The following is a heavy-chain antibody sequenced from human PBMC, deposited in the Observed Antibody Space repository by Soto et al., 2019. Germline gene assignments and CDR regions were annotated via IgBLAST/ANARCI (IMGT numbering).Heavy chain of an antibody. CDR3: AHRKGLGYSYGNDEFDY. V-gene: IGHV2-5*01. J-gene: IGHJ4*02. D-gene: IGHD5-18*01. CDR1: GFSLSTSGVG. Sequence: SGPTLVNPTQTLTLTCTFSGFSLSTSGVGVGWIRQPPGKALEWLALIYWNDDKRYSPSLKSRLTITKDTSKNQVVLTMTNMDPVDTATYYCAHRKGLGYSYGNDEFDYWGQGTLVTVSS. CDR2: IYWNDDK.